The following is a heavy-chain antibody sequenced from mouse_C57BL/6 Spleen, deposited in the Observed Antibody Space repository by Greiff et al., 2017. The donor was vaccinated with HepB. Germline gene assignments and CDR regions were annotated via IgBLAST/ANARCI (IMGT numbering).Heavy chain of an antibody. Sequence: EVKLMESGGGLVKPGGSLKLSCAASGFTFSSYAMSWVRQTPEKRLEWVATISDGGSYTYYPDNVKGRFTISRDNAKNNLYLQMSHLKSEDTAMYYCARGKAYYSNYDYFDYWGQGTTLTVSS. D-gene: IGHD2-5*01. CDR3: ARGKAYYSNYDYFDY. J-gene: IGHJ2*01. CDR2: ISDGGSYT. V-gene: IGHV5-4*03. CDR1: GFTFSSYA.